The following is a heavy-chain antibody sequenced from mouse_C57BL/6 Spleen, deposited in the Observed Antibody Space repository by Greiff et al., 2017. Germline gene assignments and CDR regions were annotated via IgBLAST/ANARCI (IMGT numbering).Heavy chain of an antibody. CDR1: GYSITSGYY. D-gene: IGHD2-4*01. CDR3: ARVGDYDVGFDV. V-gene: IGHV3-6*01. Sequence: ESGPGLVKPSQSLSLTCSVTGYSITSGYYWNWIRQFPGNKLEWMGYISYDGSNNYNPSLKNRISITRDTSKNQFFLKLNSVTNEDTATYCCARVGDYDVGFDVWGKGTTLTVSS. J-gene: IGHJ2*01. CDR2: ISYDGSN.